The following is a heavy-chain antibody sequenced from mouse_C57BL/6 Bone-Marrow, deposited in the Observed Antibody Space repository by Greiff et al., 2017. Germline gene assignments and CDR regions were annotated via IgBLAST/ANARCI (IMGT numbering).Heavy chain of an antibody. CDR3: ARGFYYGNVLFDY. CDR2: IDPSDSYT. J-gene: IGHJ2*01. D-gene: IGHD2-1*01. CDR1: GYTFTSYW. V-gene: IGHV1-69*01. Sequence: QVQLQQPGAELVMPGASVKLSCKASGYTFTSYWMHWVKQRPGQGLEWIGEIDPSDSYTNYNQKFKGKSTLTVDKSSSTAYMQLSRLTSEDSAVYYCARGFYYGNVLFDYWGQGTTLPVSS.